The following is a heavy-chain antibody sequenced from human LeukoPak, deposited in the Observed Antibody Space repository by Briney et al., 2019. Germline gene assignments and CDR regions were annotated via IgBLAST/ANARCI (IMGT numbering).Heavy chain of an antibody. Sequence: GGSLRLSCAASGFTFSSYGMHWVRQAPGKGLEWVAVISYDGSNKYYADSVKGRFTISRDNSKNTLYLQMSSLRAEDTAVYYCAKDRPYYYDSSGYYDYWGQGTLVTVSS. D-gene: IGHD3-22*01. CDR1: GFTFSSYG. V-gene: IGHV3-30*18. CDR2: ISYDGSNK. J-gene: IGHJ4*02. CDR3: AKDRPYYYDSSGYYDY.